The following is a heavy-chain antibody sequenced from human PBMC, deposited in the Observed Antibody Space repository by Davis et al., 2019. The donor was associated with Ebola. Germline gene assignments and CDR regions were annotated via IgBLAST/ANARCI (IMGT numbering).Heavy chain of an antibody. Sequence: SETLSLTCTVSGGSISSYYWSWIRQPPGKGLEWIGYIYYSGSTNYNPSLKSRVTISVDTSKNQFSLKLSSVTAADTAVYYCARQHRYYHAFDIWGQGTMVTVSS. J-gene: IGHJ3*02. CDR2: IYYSGST. V-gene: IGHV4-59*01. D-gene: IGHD3-22*01. CDR3: ARQHRYYHAFDI. CDR1: GGSISSYY.